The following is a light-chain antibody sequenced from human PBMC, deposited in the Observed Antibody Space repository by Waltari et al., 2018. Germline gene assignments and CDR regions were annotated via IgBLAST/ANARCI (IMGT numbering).Light chain of an antibody. CDR1: QSLVHSDGNTY. Sequence: DVVMTQSPLSLPVTLGQPASISCRSSQSLVHSDGNTYLNWFQQRPGQSPRRLIYKVSNRDSGVPGRFSGSGSGTDFTLKISRVEAEDVGVYFCMQGTHPMYTFGQGTKLEIK. V-gene: IGKV2-30*02. CDR2: KVS. CDR3: MQGTHPMYT. J-gene: IGKJ2*01.